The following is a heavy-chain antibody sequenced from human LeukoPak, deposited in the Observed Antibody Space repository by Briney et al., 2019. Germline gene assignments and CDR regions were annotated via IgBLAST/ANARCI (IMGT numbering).Heavy chain of an antibody. J-gene: IGHJ4*02. CDR3: AKNEDSSSWYDLYYFDY. CDR2: ISWNSGSI. CDR1: GFTFDDYA. Sequence: PGGSLRLSCAASGFTFDDYAMHWVRQAPGKGLEWVSGISWNSGSIGYADSVKGRFTISRDNAKNSLYLQMNSLRAEDTAVYYCAKNEDSSSWYDLYYFDYWGQGTLVTVSS. D-gene: IGHD6-13*01. V-gene: IGHV3-9*01.